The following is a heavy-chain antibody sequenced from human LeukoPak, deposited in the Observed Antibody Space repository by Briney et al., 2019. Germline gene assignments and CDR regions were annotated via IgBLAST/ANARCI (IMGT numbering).Heavy chain of an antibody. V-gene: IGHV1-2*02. CDR1: GYTFTGYY. CDR3: ARGSDDFWSGYSPSY. D-gene: IGHD3-3*01. J-gene: IGHJ4*02. Sequence: ASVKVSCKASGYTFTGYYMHWVRQAPGQGHEWMGWINPNSGGTNYAQKFQGRVTMTRDTSISTDYMELSRLRSDDTAMDDGARGSDDFWSGYSPSYWGQGTLVTVSS. CDR2: INPNSGGT.